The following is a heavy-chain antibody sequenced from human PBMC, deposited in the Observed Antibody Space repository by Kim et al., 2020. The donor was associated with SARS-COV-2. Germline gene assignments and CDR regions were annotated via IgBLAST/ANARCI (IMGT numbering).Heavy chain of an antibody. CDR1: GFTFSSYS. CDR2: ISSSSSYI. CDR3: ARDGTIFGVVTSLYYYYYMDV. V-gene: IGHV3-21*01. J-gene: IGHJ6*03. Sequence: GGSLRLSCAASGFTFSSYSMNWVRQAPGKGLEWVSSISSSSSYIYYADSVKGRFTISRDNAKNSLYLQMNSLRAEDTAVYYCARDGTIFGVVTSLYYYYYMDVWGKGTTVTVSS. D-gene: IGHD3-3*01.